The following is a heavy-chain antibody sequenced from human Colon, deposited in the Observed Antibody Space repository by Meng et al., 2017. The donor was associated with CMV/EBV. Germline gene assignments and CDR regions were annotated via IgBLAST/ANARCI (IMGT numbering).Heavy chain of an antibody. CDR1: GYNFTDYN. Sequence: KASGYNFTDYNVDGVRRATGQGREWMEGNNRQCGDTMYAHNFQGRATLARDTSINTAYMDLTGLPSNGPTIYSCAKDWSGGSCFDYWGQGTLVTVSS. CDR3: AKDWSGGSCFDY. V-gene: IGHV1-2*02. CDR2: NNRQCGDT. J-gene: IGHJ4*02. D-gene: IGHD2-15*01.